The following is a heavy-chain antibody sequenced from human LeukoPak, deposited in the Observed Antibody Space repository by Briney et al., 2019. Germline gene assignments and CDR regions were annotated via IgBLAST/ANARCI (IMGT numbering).Heavy chain of an antibody. CDR3: TSDTGSYLAYYGLDI. CDR1: GFTVSKKY. D-gene: IGHD1-26*01. Sequence: GGSLRLSCAASGFTVSKKYMSWVRQAPGKGLEWVGFIRNLAYGGTPEYAASVKGRFTISRDKYKSIAYLQMNSLKTEDTGIYYCTSDTGSYLAYYGLDIWGQGTTVTVSS. V-gene: IGHV3-49*04. J-gene: IGHJ6*02. CDR2: IRNLAYGGTP.